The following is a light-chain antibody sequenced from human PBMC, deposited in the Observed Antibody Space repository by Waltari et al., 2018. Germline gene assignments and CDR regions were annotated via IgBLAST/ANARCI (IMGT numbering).Light chain of an antibody. J-gene: IGLJ2*01. CDR3: AAWDDSLNGRWV. CDR2: RND. CDR1: SSTVGSTA. Sequence: QSEMSQPPSVSGTPGQPVTTSCSGRSSTVGSTAVNWYQQPPGTAPKLLIYRNDQRPSGVPDRFSGSKSGTSASLAISGLQSEDEADYYCAAWDDSLNGRWVFGAGTKLTVL. V-gene: IGLV1-44*01.